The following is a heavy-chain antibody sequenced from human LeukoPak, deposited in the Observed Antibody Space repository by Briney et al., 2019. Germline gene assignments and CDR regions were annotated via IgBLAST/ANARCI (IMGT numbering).Heavy chain of an antibody. V-gene: IGHV3-21*01. CDR1: GFTFDDYG. J-gene: IGHJ3*02. Sequence: PGGSLRLSCAASGFTFDDYGMSWVRQAPGKGLEWVSSISSSSSYIYYADSMKGRFTISRDNAKNSLYLQMNSLRAEDTAVYYCASLGYCSSTSCQGVAFDIWGQGTMVTVSS. CDR2: ISSSSSYI. CDR3: ASLGYCSSTSCQGVAFDI. D-gene: IGHD2-2*01.